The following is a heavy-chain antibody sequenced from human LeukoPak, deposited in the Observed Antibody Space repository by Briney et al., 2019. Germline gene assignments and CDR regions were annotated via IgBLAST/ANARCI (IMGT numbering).Heavy chain of an antibody. V-gene: IGHV4-34*01. D-gene: IGHD4-17*01. Sequence: SETLSLTCAVYGGSFSGYYWSWIRQPPGKGLEWIGEINHSGSTNYNPSLKSRVTISVDTSKNQFSLKLSSVTAADTAIYYCARDPYGVEGKNYFDYWGQGTLVTVSS. CDR3: ARDPYGVEGKNYFDY. CDR2: INHSGST. CDR1: GGSFSGYY. J-gene: IGHJ4*02.